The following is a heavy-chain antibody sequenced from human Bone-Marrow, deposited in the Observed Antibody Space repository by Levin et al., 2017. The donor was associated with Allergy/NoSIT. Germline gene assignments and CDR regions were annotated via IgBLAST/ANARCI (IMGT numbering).Heavy chain of an antibody. D-gene: IGHD1-26*01. CDR3: AREASGSYFTFDF. CDR1: GFSFSDYY. J-gene: IGHJ3*01. CDR2: ITSNGNSR. Sequence: GGSLRLSCAASGFSFSDYYISWIRKAPGQGLEWISYITSNGNSRYYADSVKGRFTISRDNARNSLYLQMNSLRAEDTAIYYCAREASGSYFTFDFWGQGTMVTVSS. V-gene: IGHV3-11*01.